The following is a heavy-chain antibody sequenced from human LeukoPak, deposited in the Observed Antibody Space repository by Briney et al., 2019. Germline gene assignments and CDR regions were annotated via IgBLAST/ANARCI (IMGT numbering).Heavy chain of an antibody. Sequence: SETLSLTCTVSGGSISSSSYYWGWIRQPPGKGLEWIGSIYYSGSTYYNLSLKSRLTISADTSKNQFSLRLSSVTAADTAVYYCVRVDNGGNYFDYWGQGTLVTVSS. D-gene: IGHD4-23*01. V-gene: IGHV4-39*07. CDR2: IYYSGST. CDR3: VRVDNGGNYFDY. CDR1: GGSISSSSYY. J-gene: IGHJ4*02.